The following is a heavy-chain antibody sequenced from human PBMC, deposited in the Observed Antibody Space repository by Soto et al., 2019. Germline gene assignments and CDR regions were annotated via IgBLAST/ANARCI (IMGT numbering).Heavy chain of an antibody. J-gene: IGHJ6*02. Sequence: EVQLVESGGGLVQPGGSLRLSCAASGFTFSSYSINWVRHAPGKGLEWVSYISTSGSTIYYADSVKGRFTISRDNARNSVYLQVNSPRAEDTAVYYCAREGGMDVWGQGTTVTVSS. V-gene: IGHV3-48*01. CDR3: AREGGMDV. CDR2: ISTSGSTI. CDR1: GFTFSSYS.